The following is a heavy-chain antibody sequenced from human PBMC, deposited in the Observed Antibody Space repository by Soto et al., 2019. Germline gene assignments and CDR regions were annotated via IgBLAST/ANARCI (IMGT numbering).Heavy chain of an antibody. CDR3: AREDTYYDFWSGYYPRGGWFDP. Sequence: VQLVESGGGLVKPGGSLRLSCAASGFTFSSYAMHWVRQAPGKGLEWVAVISYDGSNKYYADSVKGRFTISRDNSKNTLYLQMNSLRAEDTAVYYCAREDTYYDFWSGYYPRGGWFDPWGQGTLVTVSS. D-gene: IGHD3-3*01. J-gene: IGHJ5*02. CDR2: ISYDGSNK. V-gene: IGHV3-30-3*01. CDR1: GFTFSSYA.